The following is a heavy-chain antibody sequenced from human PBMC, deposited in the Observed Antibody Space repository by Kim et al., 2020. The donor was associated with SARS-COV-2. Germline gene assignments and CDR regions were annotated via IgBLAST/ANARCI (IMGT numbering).Heavy chain of an antibody. CDR3: VKGGEEAY. CDR1: GFTFSRHR. CDR2: IDDDGSGA. D-gene: IGHD2-15*01. J-gene: IGHJ4*02. Sequence: GGSLRLSCGASGFTFSRHRMHWVRQGPGKGLVWVSRIDDDGSGATYADSVKGRFTISRDNAKNTLYLQMNSLRVDDTAIYYCVKGGEEAYWGQGTLVTVSS. V-gene: IGHV3-74*01.